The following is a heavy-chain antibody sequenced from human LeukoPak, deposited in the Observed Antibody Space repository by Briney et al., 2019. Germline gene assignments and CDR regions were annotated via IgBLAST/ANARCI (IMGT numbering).Heavy chain of an antibody. D-gene: IGHD3-22*01. CDR2: IYSGGST. V-gene: IGHV3-53*01. CDR1: GFTVSSNY. Sequence: GGSLRLSCVASGFTVSSNYMSWVRQAPGKGLEWVSVIYSGGSTYYADSVKGRFTISRDNSKNTLYLQMNSLRAEDTAVYYCARNGYYYDSSGYYGYYMDVWGKGTTVTVSS. J-gene: IGHJ6*03. CDR3: ARNGYYYDSSGYYGYYMDV.